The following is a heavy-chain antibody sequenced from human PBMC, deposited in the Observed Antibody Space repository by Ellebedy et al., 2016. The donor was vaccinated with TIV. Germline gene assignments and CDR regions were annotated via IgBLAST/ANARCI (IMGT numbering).Heavy chain of an antibody. D-gene: IGHD1-26*01. Sequence: GESLKISCAASGFTFSSYWMHWVRQAPGKGLVWVSRINSDGSSTSYADSVKGRFTISRDNAKNTLYLQMNSLRAEDTAVYYCARGGPVGAPTGGWFDPWGQGTLVTVSS. V-gene: IGHV3-74*01. CDR3: ARGGPVGAPTGGWFDP. CDR1: GFTFSSYW. J-gene: IGHJ5*02. CDR2: INSDGSST.